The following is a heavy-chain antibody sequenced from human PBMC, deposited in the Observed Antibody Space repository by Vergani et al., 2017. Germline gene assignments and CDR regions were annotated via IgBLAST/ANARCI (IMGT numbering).Heavy chain of an antibody. Sequence: QVQLVESGGGVVQPGTSLRLSCVVSGFALNRHAMYWVRQAPGKGLEWVVGISFDETNEYYPDIVKCRFTISRDIAKNTLYLQVRSLRLEDTGVYHCVRDRGLCAGGMCYTETWDYWGQGTPVTVSS. V-gene: IGHV3-30-3*01. D-gene: IGHD2-2*02. J-gene: IGHJ4*02. CDR2: ISFDETNE. CDR1: GFALNRHA. CDR3: VRDRGLCAGGMCYTETWDY.